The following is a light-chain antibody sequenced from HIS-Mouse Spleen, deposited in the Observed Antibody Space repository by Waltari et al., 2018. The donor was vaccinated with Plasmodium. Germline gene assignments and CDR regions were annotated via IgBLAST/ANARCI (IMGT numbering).Light chain of an antibody. Sequence: DIVMTQSPDSLAVSLGERATIHCKSSQSVLYSSNNKNSLAWYQQKPGQPPKLLIYWASTRESGVPDRFSGSGSGTDFTLTISSLQAEDVAVYYCQQYYSTPTWTFGQGTKVEIK. CDR1: QSVLYSSNNKNS. CDR2: WAS. J-gene: IGKJ1*01. CDR3: QQYYSTPTWT. V-gene: IGKV4-1*01.